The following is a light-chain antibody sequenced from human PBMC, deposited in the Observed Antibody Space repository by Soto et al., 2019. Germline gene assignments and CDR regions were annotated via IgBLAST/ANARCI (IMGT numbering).Light chain of an antibody. CDR1: SSDVGTQNY. Sequence: QSALTQPASVSGSPGQSITISCTGSSSDVGTQNYVSWYQQHPDKAPKLMIYEVSDRPSGVSNRFSGSKSGNTASLTISGVQAEDEADDYCLSYTSSYTVVFGGGTQLTVL. J-gene: IGLJ2*01. CDR2: EVS. V-gene: IGLV2-14*01. CDR3: LSYTSSYTVV.